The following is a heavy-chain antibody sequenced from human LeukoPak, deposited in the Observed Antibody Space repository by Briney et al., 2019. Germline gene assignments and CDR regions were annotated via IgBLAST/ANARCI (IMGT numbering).Heavy chain of an antibody. D-gene: IGHD6-13*01. V-gene: IGHV3-23*01. CDR3: AKQYSSSWNYYYYYYMDV. CDR2: ISGSGGST. CDR1: GFTFSSYG. J-gene: IGHJ6*03. Sequence: GGSLRLSCAASGFTFSSYGMSWVRQAPGKGLEWVSAISGSGGSTYYADSVKGRFTISRDNAKNSLYLQMNSLRAEDTALYYCAKQYSSSWNYYYYYYMDVWGKGTTVTISS.